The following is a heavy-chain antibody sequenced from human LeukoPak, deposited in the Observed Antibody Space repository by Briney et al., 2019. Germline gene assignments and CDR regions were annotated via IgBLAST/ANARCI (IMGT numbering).Heavy chain of an antibody. CDR1: GFTFDDYA. CDR2: INWNSGSI. CDR3: ATTPDYYDSSGHYRGY. D-gene: IGHD3-22*01. V-gene: IGHV3-9*01. J-gene: IGHJ4*02. Sequence: PGRSLRLSCAASGFTFDDYAMHWVRQAPGKGLEWVSGINWNSGSIGYADSVKGRFTISRDNAKNSLYLQMNSLRAEDTALYYCATTPDYYDSSGHYRGYWGQGTLVTVSS.